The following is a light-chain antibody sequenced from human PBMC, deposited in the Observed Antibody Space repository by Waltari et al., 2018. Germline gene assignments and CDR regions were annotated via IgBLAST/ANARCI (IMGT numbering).Light chain of an antibody. CDR1: SLRYYY. J-gene: IGLJ1*01. V-gene: IGLV3-19*01. CDR2: GKN. CDR3: NSRDSNGNPFV. Sequence: SSELTQDPAVSVALGQTVRITCHGDSLRYYYANWYRQKPGQAPLLVMYGKNNRPSAIPDRFSGSYSGDTASLTITGAQAEDEADYYCNSRDSNGNPFVFGPATKVTVL.